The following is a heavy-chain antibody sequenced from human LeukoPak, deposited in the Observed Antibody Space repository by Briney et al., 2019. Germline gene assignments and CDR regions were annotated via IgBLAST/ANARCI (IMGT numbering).Heavy chain of an antibody. CDR2: ISDSGTTI. J-gene: IGHJ4*02. D-gene: IGHD4-17*01. CDR3: ARVVYGD. Sequence: PGGSLKLSCEASGFTFSRSEMNWVRPAPGKGLEWVSYISDSGTTIYYEDSVKARFPISRENAKNSLYLQMNSLRAEDTAGYYCARVVYGDWGQGTLVTASS. V-gene: IGHV3-48*03. CDR1: GFTFSRSE.